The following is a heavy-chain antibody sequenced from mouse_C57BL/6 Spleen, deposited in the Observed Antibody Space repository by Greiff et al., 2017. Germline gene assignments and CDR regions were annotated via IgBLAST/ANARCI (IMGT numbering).Heavy chain of an antibody. V-gene: IGHV3-1*01. D-gene: IGHD2-4*01. J-gene: IGHJ4*01. CDR2: ISYSGST. CDR3: ARENYDRAMDY. Sequence: EVKLQESGPGMVKPSQSLSLTCTVTGYSITSGYDWHWIRHFPGNKLEWMGYISYSGSTNYNPSLKSRISITHDTSKNHVFLKLNSVTTEDTATYYCARENYDRAMDYWGQGTSVTVSS. CDR1: GYSITSGYD.